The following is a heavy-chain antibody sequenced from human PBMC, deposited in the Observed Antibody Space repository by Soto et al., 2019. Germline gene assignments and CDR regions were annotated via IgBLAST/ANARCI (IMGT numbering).Heavy chain of an antibody. CDR1: GFMFSAYT. CDR2: ISSDSDHI. D-gene: IGHD3-22*01. Sequence: GGSLRLSCAASGFMFSAYTMNWVRQAPGKGLEWLSSISSDSDHIDYADSVRGRFTVSGDNARKSLYLQMDSLGAEDTGVYYCATPYYYNHWGPGXLVTVYS. CDR3: ATPYYYNH. J-gene: IGHJ5*02. V-gene: IGHV3-21*01.